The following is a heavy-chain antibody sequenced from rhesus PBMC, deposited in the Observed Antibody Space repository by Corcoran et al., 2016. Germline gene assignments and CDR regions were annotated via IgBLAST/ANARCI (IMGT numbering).Heavy chain of an antibody. Sequence: QVQLQESGPGVVKPSETLSLTCAVSGGSISGYYLWSWIRQPPGKGLEWIGYIYGGSGSTSYHPSLKSRVIISIDTSKNQFSLKLSSVTAADTAVYYCARDNSWNRGAFDFWGQGLRVTVSS. CDR2: IYGGSGST. CDR3: ARDNSWNRGAFDF. V-gene: IGHV4S7*01. CDR1: GGSISGYYL. J-gene: IGHJ3*01. D-gene: IGHD1-1-1*01.